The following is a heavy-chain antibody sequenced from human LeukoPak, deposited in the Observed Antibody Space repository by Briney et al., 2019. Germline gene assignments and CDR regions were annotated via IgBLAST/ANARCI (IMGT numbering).Heavy chain of an antibody. CDR2: MNPNSGGT. Sequence: ASVKVSCKASGYTFTGYYMHWVRQAPGQGREWMGRMNPNSGGTKYAQKFQGRVTMTRDTSIRTAFMELSRLRSDDTAVYYCARDLVHGSGTPTNYYYYYYMDVWGKGTTVIVSS. CDR3: ARDLVHGSGTPTNYYYYYYMDV. D-gene: IGHD3-10*01. J-gene: IGHJ6*03. V-gene: IGHV1-2*06. CDR1: GYTFTGYY.